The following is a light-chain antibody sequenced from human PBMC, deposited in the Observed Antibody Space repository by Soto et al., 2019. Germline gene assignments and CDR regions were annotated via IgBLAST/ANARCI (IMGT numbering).Light chain of an antibody. CDR2: EVS. CDR1: GSDVGGYKY. J-gene: IGLJ2*01. V-gene: IGLV2-14*01. CDR3: ASYTSSSTSVI. Sequence: QSALTQPASVSGSPGQSITISCTGTGSDVGGYKYVSWYQQHPDKAPKLIIFEVSNRPSGISSRFSGFKSGNTASLTISGLQAEDEADYYCASYTSSSTSVIFGRGTKLTVL.